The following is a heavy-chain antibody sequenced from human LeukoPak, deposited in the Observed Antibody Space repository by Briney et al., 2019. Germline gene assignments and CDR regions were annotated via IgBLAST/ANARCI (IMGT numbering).Heavy chain of an antibody. J-gene: IGHJ6*03. CDR1: GGSISSYY. Sequence: PSETLSLTCTVSGGSISSYYWSWIRQPAGKGLEWIGRIYTSGGTNYNPSLKSRVTMSVDTSKNQFSLKLSSVTAADTAVYYCARDARIAAAGKRGTNYYYMDVWGKGTTVTVSS. CDR3: ARDARIAAAGKRGTNYYYMDV. D-gene: IGHD6-13*01. V-gene: IGHV4-4*07. CDR2: IYTSGGT.